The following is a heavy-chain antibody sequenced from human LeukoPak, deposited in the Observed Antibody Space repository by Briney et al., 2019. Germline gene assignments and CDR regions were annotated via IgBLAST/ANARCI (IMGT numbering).Heavy chain of an antibody. J-gene: IGHJ4*02. CDR3: ARGADEYSSSSMVEYYFDH. CDR1: GGTFSSYA. V-gene: IGHV1-69*13. D-gene: IGHD6-6*01. Sequence: ASVKVSCKASGGTFSSYAISWVRQAPGQGLEWMGGIIPIFGTANYAQKFQGRVTITADESTSTAYMELSSLRSEDTAVYYCARGADEYSSSSMVEYYFDHWGQGTLVTVSS. CDR2: IIPIFGTA.